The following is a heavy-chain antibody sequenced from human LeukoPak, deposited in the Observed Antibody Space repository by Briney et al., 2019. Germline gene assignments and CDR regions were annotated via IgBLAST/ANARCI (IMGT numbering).Heavy chain of an antibody. CDR1: GFTFSSFA. J-gene: IGHJ4*02. CDR2: ISGSGSST. Sequence: GGSLRLSCAASGFTFSSFAMSWVRQAPGTGLEWVSAISGSGSSTYYADSVKGRFTISRDNSKNTLYLQMSSLRAEDTAVYYCAIRNTGDWGQGTLVTVSS. CDR3: AIRNTGD. V-gene: IGHV3-23*01.